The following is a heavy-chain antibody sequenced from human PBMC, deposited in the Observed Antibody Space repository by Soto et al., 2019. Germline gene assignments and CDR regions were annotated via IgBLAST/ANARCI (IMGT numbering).Heavy chain of an antibody. CDR2: IKPDGSAT. J-gene: IGHJ4*02. D-gene: IGHD2-21*02. V-gene: IGHV3-7*01. CDR1: GFTFGSYG. Sequence: GGSLKLSCAVSGFTFGSYGMNGVRVVPGKGLEWVAYIKPDGSATYYVDSVKGRFTISRDNAKNSLYLQTNSLRVEDTSVYYCARAGYCGPGCYYYFDYWGQGTLVTVSS. CDR3: ARAGYCGPGCYYYFDY.